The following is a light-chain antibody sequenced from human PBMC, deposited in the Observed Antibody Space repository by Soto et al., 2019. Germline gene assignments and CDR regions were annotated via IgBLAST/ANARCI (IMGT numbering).Light chain of an antibody. CDR3: SSYTGSRTLI. V-gene: IGLV2-14*01. Sequence: QSALTQPASVSGSPGQSITISCSGTSSDVGGYNYVSWYQQNPGKAPKVMIYDVSSRPSGVSDRFSGSKSGNTASLTISGLQAEDEGDYYYSSYTGSRTLIFGGGTKVTVL. J-gene: IGLJ2*01. CDR1: SSDVGGYNY. CDR2: DVS.